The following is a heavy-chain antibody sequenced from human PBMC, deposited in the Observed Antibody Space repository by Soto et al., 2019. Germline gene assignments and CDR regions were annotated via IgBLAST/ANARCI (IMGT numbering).Heavy chain of an antibody. CDR3: ARSPHEASGSYYIRLYYYYGMDV. CDR1: GYTFTSYG. Sequence: GASVQVSCKASGYTFTSYGISWVRQAPGQGLEWMGWISAYNGNTNYAQKLQGRVTMTTDTSTSTAYMELRSLRSDDTAVYYCARSPHEASGSYYIRLYYYYGMDVWGQGTTVTVSS. V-gene: IGHV1-18*01. D-gene: IGHD3-10*01. J-gene: IGHJ6*02. CDR2: ISAYNGNT.